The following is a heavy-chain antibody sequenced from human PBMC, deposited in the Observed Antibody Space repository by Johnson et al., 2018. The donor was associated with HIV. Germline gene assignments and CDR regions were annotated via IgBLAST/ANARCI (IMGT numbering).Heavy chain of an antibody. Sequence: QVQLVESGGGVVQPGRSLRLSCAASGFSFSNYAMDWVRQAPGKGLEWVSLISSDGNNKNYADSVKGRFTISRDNSKNTLYLQMNSLRTEDTAVYYCAKDLYCTSGLCRTDAFDVWGQGTVVTTSS. CDR3: AKDLYCTSGLCRTDAFDV. CDR1: GFSFSNYA. V-gene: IGHV3-30*18. CDR2: ISSDGNNK. D-gene: IGHD2-8*01. J-gene: IGHJ3*01.